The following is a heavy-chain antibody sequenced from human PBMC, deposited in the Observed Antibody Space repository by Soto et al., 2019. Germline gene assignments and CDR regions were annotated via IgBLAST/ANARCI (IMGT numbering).Heavy chain of an antibody. CDR1: GGSFSGYY. V-gene: IGHV4-34*01. D-gene: IGHD3-3*01. CDR3: ARGGSITIFGVVSDYYGMDV. Sequence: SETLSLTCAVYGGSFSGYYWSWIRQPPGKGLEWIGEINHSGSTNYNPSPKSRVTISVDTSKNQFSLKLSSVTAADTAVYYCARGGSITIFGVVSDYYGMDVWGQGTTVTVYS. CDR2: INHSGST. J-gene: IGHJ6*02.